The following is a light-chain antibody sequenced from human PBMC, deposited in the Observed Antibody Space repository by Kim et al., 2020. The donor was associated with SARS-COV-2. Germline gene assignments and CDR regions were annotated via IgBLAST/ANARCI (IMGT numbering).Light chain of an antibody. CDR3: QAWDSSTVV. CDR1: KLGDKY. J-gene: IGLJ2*01. V-gene: IGLV3-1*01. CDR2: QDS. Sequence: PGQTASMTCSGDKLGDKYACWYQQKPGQSPVLVIYQDSKRPSGIPERFSGSNSGNTATLTISGTQAMDEADYYCQAWDSSTVVFGGGTQLTVL.